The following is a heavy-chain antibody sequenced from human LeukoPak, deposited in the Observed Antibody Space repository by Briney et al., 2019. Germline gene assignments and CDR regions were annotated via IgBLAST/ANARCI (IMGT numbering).Heavy chain of an antibody. CDR3: ARTFLGYYFYMDV. CDR2: IYYSGST. V-gene: IGHV4-59*01. J-gene: IGHJ6*03. D-gene: IGHD3-3*02. Sequence: SETLSLTCTVSGGSTSSYYWSWIRQPPGKGLERIGYIYYSGSTNYNPSLKSRVTISVDTSKNQFSLKLSSVTAADTAVYYCARTFLGYYFYMDVWGKGTTVTVSS. CDR1: GGSTSSYY.